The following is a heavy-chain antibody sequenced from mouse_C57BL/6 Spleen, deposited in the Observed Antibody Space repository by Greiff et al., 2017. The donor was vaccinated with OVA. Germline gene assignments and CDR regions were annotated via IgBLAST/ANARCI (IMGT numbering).Heavy chain of an antibody. CDR3: ARGDYGSSHYYAMDY. D-gene: IGHD1-1*01. V-gene: IGHV1-82*01. J-gene: IGHJ4*01. CDR2: IYPGDGDT. CDR1: GYAFSSSW. Sequence: VQLQESGPELVKPGASVKISCKASGYAFSSSWMNWVKQRPGKGLEWIGRIYPGDGDTNYNGKFKGKATLTADKSSSTAYMQLSSLTSEDSAVYFCARGDYGSSHYYAMDYWGQGTSVTVSS.